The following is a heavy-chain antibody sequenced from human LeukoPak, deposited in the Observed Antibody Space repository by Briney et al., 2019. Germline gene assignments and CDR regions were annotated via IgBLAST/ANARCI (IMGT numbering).Heavy chain of an antibody. CDR1: GFIFSIYD. J-gene: IGHJ4*02. Sequence: GRSLRLSCAASGFIFSIYDMNWVRQAPGKGLEWISYISSSSSTIYYADSVKGRFSISRDNAKNSLYLQMNSLRAEDTAVYYCARDLEYSSSAGGQGTLVTVSS. D-gene: IGHD6-13*01. V-gene: IGHV3-48*04. CDR3: ARDLEYSSSA. CDR2: ISSSSSTI.